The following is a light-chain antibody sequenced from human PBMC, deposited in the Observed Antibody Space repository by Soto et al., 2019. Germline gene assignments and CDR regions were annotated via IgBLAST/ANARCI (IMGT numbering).Light chain of an antibody. Sequence: QSALTQPPSASGSPGQSVTISCSGTSSDVGGYNYVSWYQQPPGKAPKLMIYEVSKRTSGVPDRLSGSKSGNTASLTVSGLQAEDEADYYCSSYAGSNNYVFGTGTKVTVL. CDR3: SSYAGSNNYV. CDR1: SSDVGGYNY. CDR2: EVS. V-gene: IGLV2-8*01. J-gene: IGLJ1*01.